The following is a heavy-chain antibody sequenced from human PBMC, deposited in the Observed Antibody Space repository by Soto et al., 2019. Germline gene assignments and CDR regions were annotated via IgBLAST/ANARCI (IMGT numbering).Heavy chain of an antibody. CDR2: IYHSGST. CDR3: ARVAVAGTRVDY. V-gene: IGHV4-4*02. CDR1: GGSISSSNW. Sequence: QVQLQESGPGLVKPSGTLSLTCAVSGGSISSSNWWSWVRQPPGKGLEWIGEIYHSGSTNYNPSPKSRVTISVAKSKNHSSLKLSSVTAADTAVYYCARVAVAGTRVDYWGQGTLVTVSS. D-gene: IGHD6-19*01. J-gene: IGHJ4*02.